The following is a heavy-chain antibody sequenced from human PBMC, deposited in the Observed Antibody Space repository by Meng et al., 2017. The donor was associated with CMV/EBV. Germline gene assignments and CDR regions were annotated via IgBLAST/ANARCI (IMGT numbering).Heavy chain of an antibody. Sequence: ASVNVSCKASGGTFSSYAISWVRQAPGQGLERMGWINPNSGGTNYAQKFQGRVTMTRDTSISTAYMELSRLRSDDTAVYYCARGIWFGEPGGMDVWGQGTTVTVSS. V-gene: IGHV1-2*02. CDR2: INPNSGGT. J-gene: IGHJ6*02. CDR3: ARGIWFGEPGGMDV. D-gene: IGHD3-10*01. CDR1: GGTFSSYA.